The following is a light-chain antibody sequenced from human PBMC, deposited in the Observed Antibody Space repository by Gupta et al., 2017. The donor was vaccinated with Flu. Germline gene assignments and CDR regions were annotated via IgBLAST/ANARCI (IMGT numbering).Light chain of an antibody. CDR1: QSVNSNY. CDR2: GAT. CDR3: QQYGTSPYS. J-gene: IGKJ2*03. Sequence: EIVLTQSPGTLSLSPGERASLSCMAKQSVNSNYLAWYQQKPGQAPRLLIYGATSRATGIPDRFSGSGSGTDFTLSISILDPEDLAVYYCQQYGTSPYSFGQGTKVEMK. V-gene: IGKV3-20*01.